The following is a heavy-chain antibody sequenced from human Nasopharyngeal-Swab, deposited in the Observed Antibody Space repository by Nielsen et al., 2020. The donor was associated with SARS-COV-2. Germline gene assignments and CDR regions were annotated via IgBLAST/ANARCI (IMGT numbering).Heavy chain of an antibody. CDR2: ISNSSSIT. J-gene: IGHJ4*02. D-gene: IGHD3-9*01. CDR1: GFTISTFG. V-gene: IGHV3-48*02. Sequence: GESLKISCAASGFTISTFGMNWVRQPPGKGLEWVSYISNSSSITYYADSVKGRFTISRDNAKNSLYLQMNSLRDEDTAVYFCVRGLGHWGQGTLVTVSS. CDR3: VRGLGH.